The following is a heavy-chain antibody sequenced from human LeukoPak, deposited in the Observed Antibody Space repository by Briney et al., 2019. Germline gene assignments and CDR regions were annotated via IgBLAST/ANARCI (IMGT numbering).Heavy chain of an antibody. CDR3: ARVVGSYDYGGNQGSDY. CDR2: ISSSSSYI. D-gene: IGHD4-23*01. CDR1: GFTFSSYS. J-gene: IGHJ4*02. Sequence: GGSLRLSCAASGFTFSSYSMNWVRQAPGKGLEWVSSISSSSSYIYYADSVKGRFTISRDNAKNSLYLQVNSLRAEDTAVYYCARVVGSYDYGGNQGSDYWGQGTLVTVSS. V-gene: IGHV3-21*01.